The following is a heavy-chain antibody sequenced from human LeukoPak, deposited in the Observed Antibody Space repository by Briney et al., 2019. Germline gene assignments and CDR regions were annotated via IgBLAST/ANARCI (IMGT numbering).Heavy chain of an antibody. Sequence: PGGSLRLSCAASGFTFSIYAMSWVRQAPGKGLEWVSAISGSRGSTYYADSVKGRFTISRDNSKNTLYLQMNSLRAEDTAVYYCARGPTTVTRAFDYWGQGTLVTVSS. J-gene: IGHJ4*02. CDR1: GFTFSIYA. CDR3: ARGPTTVTRAFDY. V-gene: IGHV3-23*01. CDR2: ISGSRGST. D-gene: IGHD4-17*01.